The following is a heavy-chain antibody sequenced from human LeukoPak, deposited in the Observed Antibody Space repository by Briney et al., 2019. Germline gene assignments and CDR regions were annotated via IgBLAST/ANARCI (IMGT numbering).Heavy chain of an antibody. CDR1: GFTFSYYA. Sequence: GGSLRLSCAASGFTFSYYAMHWVHQAPGKGLEWMAVISYDGSSKYYADSVKGRFTISRDNSKNTLYLQMNSLRAEDTAVYYCARVLNYYDSSGYYFSYWGQGTLVTVSS. D-gene: IGHD3-22*01. CDR3: ARVLNYYDSSGYYFSY. J-gene: IGHJ4*02. CDR2: ISYDGSSK. V-gene: IGHV3-30-3*01.